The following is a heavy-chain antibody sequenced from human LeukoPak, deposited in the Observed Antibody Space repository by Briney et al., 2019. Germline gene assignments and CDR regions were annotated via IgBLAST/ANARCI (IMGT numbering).Heavy chain of an antibody. Sequence: GGSLRLSCAASGFTFDDYAMHWVRQAPGKGLEWVSGISWNSGSIGYADSVKGRFTISRDNAKNSLYLQMNSLRAEDTALYYCAKEVHSSSWYLYGFDDWGQGTLVTVSS. J-gene: IGHJ4*02. V-gene: IGHV3-9*01. CDR2: ISWNSGSI. CDR3: AKEVHSSSWYLYGFDD. CDR1: GFTFDDYA. D-gene: IGHD6-13*01.